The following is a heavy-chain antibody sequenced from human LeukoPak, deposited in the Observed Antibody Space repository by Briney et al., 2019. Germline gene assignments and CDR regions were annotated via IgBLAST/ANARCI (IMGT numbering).Heavy chain of an antibody. CDR1: GWSFSGYY. J-gene: IGHJ6*04. D-gene: IGHD3-10*01. CDR3: ARSVRGYYYGSGTNYGMDV. CDR2: INHSGST. V-gene: IGHV4-34*01. Sequence: SETLSLTCAVYGWSFSGYYWRWIRQPPGKGLEWIGEINHSGSTNYNPSRKSRVTISVDTSKNQFSLKLNSVTAADTAVYYCARSVRGYYYGSGTNYGMDVWGKGTTVTVSS.